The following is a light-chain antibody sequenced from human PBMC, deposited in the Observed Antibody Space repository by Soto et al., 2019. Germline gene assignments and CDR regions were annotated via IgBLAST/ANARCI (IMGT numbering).Light chain of an antibody. CDR1: SGHSSYA. CDR3: QTWGTGTHVV. Sequence: QSVLTQSPSASASLGASVKLTCTLSSGHSSYAIAWHQQQPEKGPRYLMKLNSDGSHSKGDGIPDRFSGSSSGAERYLTISRLQSEDEADYCCQTWGTGTHVVFGGGTKLTVL. V-gene: IGLV4-69*01. J-gene: IGLJ2*01. CDR2: LNSDGSH.